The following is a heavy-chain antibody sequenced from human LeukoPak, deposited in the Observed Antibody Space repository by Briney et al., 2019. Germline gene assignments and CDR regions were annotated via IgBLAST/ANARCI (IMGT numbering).Heavy chain of an antibody. D-gene: IGHD6-6*01. V-gene: IGHV3-48*01. Sequence: PGRSLRLSCAASGFTFSSYGMHWVRQAPGKGLEWVSYISSRSSTIYYADSVKGRFTISRDNAKNSLYLQMNSLRAEDTAVYYCARSFGPSEYSSPLNYFDYWGQGTLVTVSS. CDR1: GFTFSSYG. J-gene: IGHJ4*02. CDR2: ISSRSSTI. CDR3: ARSFGPSEYSSPLNYFDY.